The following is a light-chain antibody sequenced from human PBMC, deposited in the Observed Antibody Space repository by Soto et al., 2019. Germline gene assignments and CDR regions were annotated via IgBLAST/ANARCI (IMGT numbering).Light chain of an antibody. Sequence: QPVLTQPASVSGSPGQSITISCTGTSSDVGGYNYVSWYQQHPGKAPKLMIYEVSNRPSGVSNRSSGSKSGNTASLTISGLQAEDEADYYCSSYTSSRTMVFGGGTKLTVL. J-gene: IGLJ2*01. CDR3: SSYTSSRTMV. CDR2: EVS. CDR1: SSDVGGYNY. V-gene: IGLV2-14*01.